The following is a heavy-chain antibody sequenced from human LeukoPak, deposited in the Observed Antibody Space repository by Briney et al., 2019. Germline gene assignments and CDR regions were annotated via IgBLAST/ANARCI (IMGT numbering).Heavy chain of an antibody. J-gene: IGHJ4*02. CDR3: ARGRGYCSSTSCYGPVDY. CDR1: GGSISSSSYY. CDR2: IYYSGST. Sequence: SETLSLTCTVSGGSISSSSYYWGWIRQPPGKGLEWIGSIYYSGSTYYNPSLKSRVTISVDTSKNQFSLKLSSVTAADTAVYYCARGRGYCSSTSCYGPVDYWGQGTLVTASS. V-gene: IGHV4-39*07. D-gene: IGHD2-2*01.